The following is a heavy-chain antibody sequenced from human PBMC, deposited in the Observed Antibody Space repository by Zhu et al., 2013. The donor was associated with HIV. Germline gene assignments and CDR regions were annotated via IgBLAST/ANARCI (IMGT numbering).Heavy chain of an antibody. V-gene: IGHV1-18*04. CDR1: GYTFSGHY. Sequence: QVHLVQSGAEVKKPGASVKVSCKASGYTFSGHYIHWVRQAPGQGLEWMGWMKSSNGDTKYAQQLRGRLTMTIDTSTNTAYMELRGLRSDDAATYYCARERDSSGYFPSYYYPMDVWGQGTTITVSS. CDR2: MKSSNGDT. J-gene: IGHJ6*02. CDR3: ARERDSSGYFPSYYYPMDV. D-gene: IGHD3-22*01.